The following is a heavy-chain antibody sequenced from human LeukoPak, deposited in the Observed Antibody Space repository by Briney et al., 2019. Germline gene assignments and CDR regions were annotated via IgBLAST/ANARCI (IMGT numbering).Heavy chain of an antibody. V-gene: IGHV7-4-1*02. D-gene: IGHD4-17*01. J-gene: IGHJ4*02. Sequence: ASVKVSCKASGYTFTKFALNWVRQAPGQGLEWMGWITTDTGNPTYAQGFTGRFVFSLDTSVTTAYLQITSLEAEDTAMYYCARHVLGGLGDYWGQGTLVTVSS. CDR3: ARHVLGGLGDY. CDR1: GYTFTKFA. CDR2: ITTDTGNP.